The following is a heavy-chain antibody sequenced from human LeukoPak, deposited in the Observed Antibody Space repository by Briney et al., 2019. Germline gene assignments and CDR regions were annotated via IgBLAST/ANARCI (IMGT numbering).Heavy chain of an antibody. CDR3: ARDAPRGIAVAGTFDY. D-gene: IGHD6-19*01. Sequence: SQTLSLTCAISGDSVSSNSAAWNWIRQSPSRGLEWLGRTYYRSKWYNDYAVSVKSRITINPDTSKNQFSLQLNSVTLEDTAVYYCARDAPRGIAVAGTFDYWGQGTLVTVSS. CDR1: GDSVSSNSAA. V-gene: IGHV6-1*01. J-gene: IGHJ4*02. CDR2: TYYRSKWYN.